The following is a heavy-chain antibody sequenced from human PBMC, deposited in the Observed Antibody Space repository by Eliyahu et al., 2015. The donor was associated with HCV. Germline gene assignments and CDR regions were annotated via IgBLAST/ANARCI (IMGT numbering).Heavy chain of an antibody. J-gene: IGHJ4*02. D-gene: IGHD5-12*01. V-gene: IGHV3-48*03. Sequence: SCAASGFTFSSYEMNWVRQAPGKGLEWVSYISSSGSTIYYADSVKGRFTISRDNAKNSLYLQMNSLRAEDTAVYYCARVYPHGSGYPFDYWGQGTLVTVSS. CDR3: ARVYPHGSGYPFDY. CDR2: ISSSGSTI. CDR1: GFTFSSYE.